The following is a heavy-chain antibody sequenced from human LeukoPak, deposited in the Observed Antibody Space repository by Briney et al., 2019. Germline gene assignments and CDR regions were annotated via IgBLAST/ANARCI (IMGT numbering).Heavy chain of an antibody. CDR3: YSVHTHDASDI. Sequence: GGSLRLSCAASGFTFSSYSMNWVRQAPGKGLEWVSSISSSSSYIYYADSVKGRFTISRDNAKNSLYLQMDSLRAEDTAVYYCYSVHTHDASDIWGQGTMVTVSS. D-gene: IGHD2-15*01. J-gene: IGHJ3*02. CDR2: ISSSSSYI. V-gene: IGHV3-21*01. CDR1: GFTFSSYS.